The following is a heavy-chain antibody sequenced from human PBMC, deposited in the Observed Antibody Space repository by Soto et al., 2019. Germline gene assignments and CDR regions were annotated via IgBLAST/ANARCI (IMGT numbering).Heavy chain of an antibody. D-gene: IGHD2-15*01. CDR1: GFTFSSYA. Sequence: DVQLLESGGGLVQPEGSPRLSCAASGFTFSSYAMGWVRQGPGKGLEWVAVVSIGGSTHYADSARGRFTITRDNSKNTLSLQMNSLTAEDTAVYFCAKRRGAGGHFDYWGQGALVTVSS. CDR3: AKRRGAGGHFDY. V-gene: IGHV3-23*01. CDR2: VSIGGST. J-gene: IGHJ4*02.